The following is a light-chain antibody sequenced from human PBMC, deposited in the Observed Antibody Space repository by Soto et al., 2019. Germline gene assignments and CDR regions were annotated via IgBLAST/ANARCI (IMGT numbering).Light chain of an antibody. J-gene: IGLJ2*01. V-gene: IGLV2-18*02. CDR2: EVN. CDR1: SSDIGSYDR. CDR3: SSYTNTYVV. Sequence: QSVLTQPPSVSGSPGQSVTISCTATSSDIGSYDRVSWYQQPPGTAPKLMIYEVNNRPSGVPDRFSGSKSGNTASLTISGLQAEDEADYYCSSYTNTYVVFGGGTKLTVL.